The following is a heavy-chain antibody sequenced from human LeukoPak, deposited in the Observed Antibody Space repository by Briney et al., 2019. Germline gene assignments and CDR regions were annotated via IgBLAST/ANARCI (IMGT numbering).Heavy chain of an antibody. J-gene: IGHJ5*02. CDR2: IYYSGST. CDR1: GGSISRYY. CDR3: ARGGYYGSANDFRFDP. Sequence: SETLSLTCTVSGGSISRYYWSWIRQPPGKGLEWIGYIYYSGSTNYNPSHKSRVTISVDTSKNQFSLKLSSVTAADTAIYYCARGGYYGSANDFRFDPWGQGTLVTVSS. D-gene: IGHD3-10*01. V-gene: IGHV4-59*01.